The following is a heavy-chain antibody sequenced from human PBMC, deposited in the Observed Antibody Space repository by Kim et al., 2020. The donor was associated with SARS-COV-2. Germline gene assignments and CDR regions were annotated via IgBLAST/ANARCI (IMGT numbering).Heavy chain of an antibody. CDR3: ARLTNWNYDFWSGRPDDAFDI. J-gene: IGHJ3*02. D-gene: IGHD3-3*01. CDR1: GGTFSSYA. V-gene: IGHV1-69*13. CDR2: IIPIFGTA. Sequence: SVKVSCKASGGTFSSYAISWVRQAPGQGLEWMGGIIPIFGTANYAQKFQGRVTITADESTSTAYMELSSLRSEDTAGYYCARLTNWNYDFWSGRPDDAFDIWGQGTMVTVSS.